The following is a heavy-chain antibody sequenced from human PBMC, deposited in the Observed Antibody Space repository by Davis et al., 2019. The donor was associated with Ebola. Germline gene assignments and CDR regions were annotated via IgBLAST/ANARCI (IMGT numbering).Heavy chain of an antibody. CDR3: ARGRVAVLVPSADNYHYYMDV. CDR2: INHSGRT. J-gene: IGHJ6*03. CDR1: GGSFSGYY. V-gene: IGHV4-34*01. Sequence: MPSETLSLTCAVYGGSFSGYYWSWIRQPPGKGLEWFGEINHSGRTTYKPSLKSRVTTSADTSKNQFSLNLSSVTAADTAMYYCARGRVAVLVPSADNYHYYMDVCGKWTTVTVSS. D-gene: IGHD2-2*01.